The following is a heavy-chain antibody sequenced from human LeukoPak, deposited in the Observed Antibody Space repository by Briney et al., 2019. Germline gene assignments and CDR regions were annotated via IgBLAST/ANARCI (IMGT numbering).Heavy chain of an antibody. CDR1: GGSFSGYY. CDR3: ARDYGSGSYTRPYYYYGMDV. J-gene: IGHJ6*02. D-gene: IGHD3-10*01. CDR2: INHSGST. Sequence: RPSETLSLTCAVYGGSFSGYYWSWIRQPPGKGLEWIGEINHSGSTNYNPSLKSRVTISVDTSKNQFSLKLSSVTAADTAVYYCARDYGSGSYTRPYYYYGMDVWGQGTTVTVSS. V-gene: IGHV4-34*01.